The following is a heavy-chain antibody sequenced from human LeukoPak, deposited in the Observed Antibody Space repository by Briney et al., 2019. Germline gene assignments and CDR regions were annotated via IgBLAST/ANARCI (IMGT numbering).Heavy chain of an antibody. D-gene: IGHD4-11*01. V-gene: IGHV3-74*01. Sequence: PGGSLRLSCAASGFTFSTYWMHWVRQAPGKGLVWVSRINSDGSSTNYADSVKGRSTISRDNAKNTLYLQINSLRAEDTAVYYCAKAEVTAGSSQYFQHWGQGTLVTVSS. CDR3: AKAEVTAGSSQYFQH. CDR2: INSDGSST. J-gene: IGHJ1*01. CDR1: GFTFSTYW.